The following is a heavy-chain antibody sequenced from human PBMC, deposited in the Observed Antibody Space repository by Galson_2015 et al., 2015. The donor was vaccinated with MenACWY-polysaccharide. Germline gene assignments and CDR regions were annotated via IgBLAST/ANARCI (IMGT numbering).Heavy chain of an antibody. V-gene: IGHV1-2*02. Sequence: SVKVSCKASGYTFSDCYIHWVRQAPGQGLEWMGWINPNGGGTNYEQKYQARVTMTRDTSINTAYMELSRLISDDTAVYYCTRGVGRYYVDYWGQGTLVTVSS. CDR1: GYTFSDCY. CDR2: INPNGGGT. CDR3: TRGVGRYYVDY. J-gene: IGHJ4*02.